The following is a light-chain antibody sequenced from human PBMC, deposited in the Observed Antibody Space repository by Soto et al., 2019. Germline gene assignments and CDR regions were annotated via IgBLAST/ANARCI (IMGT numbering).Light chain of an antibody. V-gene: IGKV1-33*01. Sequence: DIQMTQSPSSLSASVGDRVTITCQASQDITKYLNWYQQKPGKAPKLLIYDTSNSETGVPSRFSGSGSGTDFTFTISSLQPEDIATYYCHQYDHLPPAFGPGTKVDIK. J-gene: IGKJ3*01. CDR2: DTS. CDR1: QDITKY. CDR3: HQYDHLPPA.